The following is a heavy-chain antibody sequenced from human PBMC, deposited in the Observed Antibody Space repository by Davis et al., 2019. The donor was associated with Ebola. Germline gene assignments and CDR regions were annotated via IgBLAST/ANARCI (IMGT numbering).Heavy chain of an antibody. CDR1: GFTFSSYS. CDR3: AREDVVRNYYFEY. J-gene: IGHJ4*02. CDR2: ISSSSSYI. D-gene: IGHD3-10*01. Sequence: GESLKISCAASGFTFSSYSMNWVRQAPGKGLEWVSSISSSSSYIYYADSVKGRFTISRDKAKNSLYLQMNSLRAEDTAVYYCAREDVVRNYYFEYWGQGTLVTVSS. V-gene: IGHV3-21*01.